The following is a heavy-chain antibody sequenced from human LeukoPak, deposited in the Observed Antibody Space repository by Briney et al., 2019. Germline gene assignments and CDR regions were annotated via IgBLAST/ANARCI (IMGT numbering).Heavy chain of an antibody. CDR1: GFTFSSYA. D-gene: IGHD3-3*01. Sequence: PGGSLRLSCAASGFTFSSYAMSWVRQAPGKGLEWVAVISYDGSNKYYADSVKGRFTISRDNSKNTLYLQMNSLRAEDTAVYYCARDLTDFWSGYYFGSDMYYYYGMDVWGQGTTVTVSS. V-gene: IGHV3-30-3*01. CDR2: ISYDGSNK. J-gene: IGHJ6*02. CDR3: ARDLTDFWSGYYFGSDMYYYYGMDV.